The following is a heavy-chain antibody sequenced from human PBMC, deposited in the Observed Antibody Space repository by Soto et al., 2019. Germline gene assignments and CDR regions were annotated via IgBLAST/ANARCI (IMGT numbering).Heavy chain of an antibody. CDR2: IKQDGSAE. Sequence: TGGSLRLSCAASGFTFSNYWMSWVRQAPGKGLEWVANIKQDGSAEYYVDSVKGRFTISRDNAKNSLYLQMNSLRAEDTAVYYCARDQLYYNDISGRPLNAFDVWGQGTMVTVSS. D-gene: IGHD3-22*01. J-gene: IGHJ3*01. CDR3: ARDQLYYNDISGRPLNAFDV. V-gene: IGHV3-7*01. CDR1: GFTFSNYW.